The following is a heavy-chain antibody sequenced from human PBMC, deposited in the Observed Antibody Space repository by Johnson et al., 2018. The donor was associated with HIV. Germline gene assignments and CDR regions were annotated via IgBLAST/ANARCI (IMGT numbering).Heavy chain of an antibody. Sequence: EVQLVESGGGLVQPGGSLRVSCAASGFKYAASGLAFSNYAVKWVSHTPGGDGGTSFADSVRGRYIISRDNSKNTLYLQMNSLRAEDTAVYYCAREPGSSSRLGAFDIWGQGTMVTVSS. J-gene: IGHJ3*02. CDR3: AREPGSSSRLGAFDI. CDR2: TPGGDGGT. CDR1: GFKYAA. D-gene: IGHD6-13*01. V-gene: IGHV3-23*04.